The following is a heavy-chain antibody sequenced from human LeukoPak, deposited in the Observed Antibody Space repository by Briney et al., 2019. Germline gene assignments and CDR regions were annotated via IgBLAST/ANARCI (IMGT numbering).Heavy chain of an antibody. CDR3: ARVLADSSSWYNYFDY. J-gene: IGHJ4*02. CDR2: INPNSGGT. V-gene: IGHV1-2*02. CDR1: GYTLTSYD. Sequence: ASVKVSCKASGYTLTSYDINWVRQATGQGLEWMGWINPNSGGTNYAQKFQGRVTMTRDTSISTAYMELSRLRSDDTAVYYCARVLADSSSWYNYFDYWGQGTLVTVSS. D-gene: IGHD6-13*01.